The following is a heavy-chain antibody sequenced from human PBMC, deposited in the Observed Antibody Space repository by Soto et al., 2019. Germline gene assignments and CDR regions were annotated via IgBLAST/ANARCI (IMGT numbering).Heavy chain of an antibody. D-gene: IGHD3-22*01. Sequence: PSETLSLTCSVSGDSITSYYWSWIRQPPGKXLEWIAYIYYTGSTNYNPSLKSRVTLSVDTSKNQFSLKLTSVTAADTAVYYCARAPLYYENSGLLDPYYGMDVWGQGTTVTVSS. CDR1: GDSITSYY. CDR2: IYYTGST. V-gene: IGHV4-59*01. J-gene: IGHJ6*02. CDR3: ARAPLYYENSGLLDPYYGMDV.